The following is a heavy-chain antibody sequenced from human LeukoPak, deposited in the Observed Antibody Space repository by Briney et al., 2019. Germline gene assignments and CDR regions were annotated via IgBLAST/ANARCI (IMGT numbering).Heavy chain of an antibody. CDR3: AREVAAAGRYYFDY. V-gene: IGHV4-30-2*01. D-gene: IGHD6-13*01. CDR2: IYHSGST. Sequence: SWVRQPPGKGLEWIGYIYHSGSTYYNPSLKSRVTISVDRSKNQSSLKLSSVTAADTAVYYCAREVAAAGRYYFDYWGQGTLVTVSS. J-gene: IGHJ4*02.